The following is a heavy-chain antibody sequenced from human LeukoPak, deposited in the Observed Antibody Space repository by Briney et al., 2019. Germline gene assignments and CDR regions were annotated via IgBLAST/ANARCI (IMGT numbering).Heavy chain of an antibody. CDR3: ARSHYYGSGSYSIGYYYYGMDV. V-gene: IGHV5-51*01. D-gene: IGHD3-10*01. Sequence: GESLKISCKGSGYSFTSYWIGWVRQMPGKGLEWMGIIYPGDSDTRYSPSFQGQVTISADKSISTAYLQWSSLKASDTAMYYCARSHYYGSGSYSIGYYYYGMDVWGKGTTVTVSS. CDR1: GYSFTSYW. J-gene: IGHJ6*04. CDR2: IYPGDSDT.